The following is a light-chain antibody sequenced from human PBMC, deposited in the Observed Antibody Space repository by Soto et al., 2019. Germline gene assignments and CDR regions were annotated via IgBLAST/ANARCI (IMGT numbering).Light chain of an antibody. CDR2: SAS. CDR1: QNLGTLY. V-gene: IGKV3-11*01. Sequence: EIVLTQSPGTLSLSPGERGTLSCRASQNLGTLYLAWFQQKSGQAPRLLIYSASRRATGIPARFSGSGSGTDFTLTISSLEPEDFAVYYCQQRRAFGPGTKVDI. CDR3: QQRRA. J-gene: IGKJ3*01.